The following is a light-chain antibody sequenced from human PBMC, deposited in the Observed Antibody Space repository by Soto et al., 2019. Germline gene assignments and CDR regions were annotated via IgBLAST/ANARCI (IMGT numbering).Light chain of an antibody. V-gene: IGKV3-15*01. J-gene: IGKJ1*01. CDR2: GAS. Sequence: EILMTQSPATLSVSPGERATLSCRASQSVRSNLAWYQQKPGQAPRLLIYGASTRATGIPVRFSGSGSGTDFPLTISSLQSEDFAVYYCLQYNDWVPTFGQGTKVDIK. CDR1: QSVRSN. CDR3: LQYNDWVPT.